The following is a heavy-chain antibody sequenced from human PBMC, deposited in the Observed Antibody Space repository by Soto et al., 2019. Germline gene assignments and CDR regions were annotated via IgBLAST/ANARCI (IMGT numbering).Heavy chain of an antibody. CDR1: GYTFTSYD. D-gene: IGHD3-10*01. J-gene: IGHJ5*02. V-gene: IGHV1-8*01. CDR2: MNPNSGNT. CDR3: ARGVRVRGVIIKRGYWFDP. Sequence: AAVKVSCKASGYTFTSYDINWVRQATGQGXEWMGWMNPNSGNTGYAQKFQGRVTMTRNTSISTAYMELSSLRSEDTAVYYCARGVRVRGVIIKRGYWFDPWGQGTLVTVFS.